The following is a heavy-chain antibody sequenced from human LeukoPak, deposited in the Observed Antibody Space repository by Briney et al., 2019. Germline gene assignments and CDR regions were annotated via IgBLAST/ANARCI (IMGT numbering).Heavy chain of an antibody. CDR3: ARDLSSGSYRFFDN. D-gene: IGHD1-26*01. V-gene: IGHV3-74*01. CDR2: ISTDAGSTT. Sequence: GGSLRLSCAASGSTFRTYWMHWVRQAPGKGLVWVSRISTDAGSTTGYADSVKGRFTISRHNAKNTLYLQMNSQRAEDTAVYYCARDLSSGSYRFFDNWGQGTLVTVAS. J-gene: IGHJ4*02. CDR1: GSTFRTYW.